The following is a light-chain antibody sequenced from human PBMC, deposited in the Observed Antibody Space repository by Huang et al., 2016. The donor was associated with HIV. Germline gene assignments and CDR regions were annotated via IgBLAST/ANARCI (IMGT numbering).Light chain of an antibody. V-gene: IGKV3-11*01. CDR2: NAT. CDR3: QQRSSSLT. J-gene: IGKJ4*01. CDR1: QSLNKF. Sequence: IVLTQSPATLSLSPGERATLSCRASQSLNKFLAWYQQKPGQAPSLLIYNATARATGVPARFSGGGSGTDFTLTITDLKAEDFAIYYCQQRSSSLTFGGGTKVEIK.